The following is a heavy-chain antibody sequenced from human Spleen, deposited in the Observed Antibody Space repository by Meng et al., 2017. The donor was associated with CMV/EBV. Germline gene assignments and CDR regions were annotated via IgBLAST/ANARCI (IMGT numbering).Heavy chain of an antibody. J-gene: IGHJ4*02. CDR3: ARDFDY. CDR1: GLTFSNYW. V-gene: IGHV3-7*01. Sequence: GESLKISCTVSGLTFSNYWMTWVRQAPGKGLEWVANIKQDGSEGYYVDSVKGRFTISRDNSKNSLYLQMNSLRAEDTAVYYCARDFDYWGQGTRVTVSS. CDR2: IKQDGSEG.